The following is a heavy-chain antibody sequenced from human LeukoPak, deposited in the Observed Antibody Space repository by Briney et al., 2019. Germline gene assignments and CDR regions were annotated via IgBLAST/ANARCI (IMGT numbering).Heavy chain of an antibody. J-gene: IGHJ6*03. CDR2: IYSGGST. CDR1: GFTVSSNY. V-gene: IGHV3-53*01. CDR3: ARYRYYYYMDV. Sequence: GGSLRLSCAASGFTVSSNYMSWVRQAPGKGLEWVSVIYSGGSTYYADSVKGRFTISRDNSKNTLYLQMNSLRAEDTAVYYCARYRYYYYMDVWVKGTTVTISS.